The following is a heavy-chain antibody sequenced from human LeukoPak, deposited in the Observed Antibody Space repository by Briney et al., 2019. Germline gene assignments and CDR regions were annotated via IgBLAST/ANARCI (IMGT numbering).Heavy chain of an antibody. CDR2: IRGNVDTT. CDR3: AKCEGGLVHYLDY. J-gene: IGHJ4*02. Sequence: PGRSLRLSRAASGFIFNNYGMSSVRQAPGKGLEWVSAIRGNVDTTYYAESVKGRFTIFRDNYKNMLYLQMNSLRVENTAVYYCAKCEGGLVHYLDYWGQGTLVTVSS. V-gene: IGHV3-23*01. CDR1: GFIFNNYG. D-gene: IGHD2-2*01.